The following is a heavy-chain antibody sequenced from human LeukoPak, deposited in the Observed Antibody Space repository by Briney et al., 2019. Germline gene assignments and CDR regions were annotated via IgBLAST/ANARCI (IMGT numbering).Heavy chain of an antibody. Sequence: ASVKVSCKASGGTFSTCIINWVRQAPGQGLEWMGIINPSGGSTSYAQKFQGRVTMTRDMSTSTVYMELSSLRSEDTAVYYCARVPASVTTSAFDIWGQGTMVTVSS. CDR1: GGTFSTCI. D-gene: IGHD4-17*01. J-gene: IGHJ3*02. CDR2: INPSGGST. CDR3: ARVPASVTTSAFDI. V-gene: IGHV1-46*01.